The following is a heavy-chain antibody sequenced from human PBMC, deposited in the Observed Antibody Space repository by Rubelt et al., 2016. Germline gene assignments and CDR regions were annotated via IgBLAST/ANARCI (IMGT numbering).Heavy chain of an antibody. CDR1: GYTFTTYY. V-gene: IGHV1-46*01. D-gene: IGHD6-13*01. CDR3: ARARAAAGRIIDY. J-gene: IGHJ4*02. CDR2: INPNGGST. Sequence: QVQLVQSGAEVKKPGASVMVSCKASGYTFTTYYMHWVRQAPGQGLEWMGIINPNGGSTTYAQNFQGRVTMTRDTSTSTVYMGLGSLRCDDTAVYYCARARAAAGRIIDYWGQGTLVTVSS.